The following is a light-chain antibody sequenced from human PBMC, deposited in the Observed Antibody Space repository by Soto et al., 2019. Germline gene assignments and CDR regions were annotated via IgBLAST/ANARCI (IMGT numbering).Light chain of an antibody. CDR3: QAWDSTTALNV. V-gene: IGLV3-1*01. J-gene: IGLJ1*01. Sequence: SYELTQPPSVSVSPGQTASIPCSGYKLGDKYVSWYQQKPGQSPVLVIYQDTKRPSGIPERFSGSNSGNTATLTISGTQAMDEGDYYCQAWDSTTALNVFATGTKVTVL. CDR2: QDT. CDR1: KLGDKY.